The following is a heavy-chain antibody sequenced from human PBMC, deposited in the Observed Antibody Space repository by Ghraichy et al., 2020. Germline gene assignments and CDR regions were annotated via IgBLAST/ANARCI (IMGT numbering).Heavy chain of an antibody. V-gene: IGHV4-39*01. Sequence: SQTLSLTCTVSGGSISSSSYYWGWIRQPPGKGLEWIGSIYYSGSTYYNPSLKSRVTISVDTSKNQFSLKLSSVTAADTAVYYCARLLGGSHPLVDYWGQGTLVTVSS. CDR3: ARLLGGSHPLVDY. D-gene: IGHD3-16*01. J-gene: IGHJ4*02. CDR2: IYYSGST. CDR1: GGSISSSSYY.